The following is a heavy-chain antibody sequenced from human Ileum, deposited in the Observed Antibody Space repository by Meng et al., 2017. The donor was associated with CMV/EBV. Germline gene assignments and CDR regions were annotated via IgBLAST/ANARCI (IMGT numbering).Heavy chain of an antibody. J-gene: IGHJ4*02. D-gene: IGHD5-24*01. Sequence: SGFTFSDSAMHWVRQASGKGLEWIGRIRSKPKNYATAHAASVKGRFTISRDDSKNTAYLQMNSLKSEDTAVYFCTRASRDGYNIDFWGQGTLVTVS. CDR3: TRASRDGYNIDF. V-gene: IGHV3-73*01. CDR1: GFTFSDSA. CDR2: IRSKPKNYAT.